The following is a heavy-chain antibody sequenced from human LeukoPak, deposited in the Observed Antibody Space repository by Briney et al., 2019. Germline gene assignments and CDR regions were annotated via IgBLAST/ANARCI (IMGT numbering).Heavy chain of an antibody. J-gene: IGHJ4*02. CDR3: ARVGYSNSYDY. Sequence: SVKVSCKASGGTFSSYAISWVRQAPGQGLEWMGGIIPIFGTANYAQKFQDRVTITWDASISTAYMDLSSLRSEDTAVYYCARVGYSNSYDYWGQGTLVTVSS. V-gene: IGHV1-69*13. D-gene: IGHD4-11*01. CDR2: IIPIFGTA. CDR1: GGTFSSYA.